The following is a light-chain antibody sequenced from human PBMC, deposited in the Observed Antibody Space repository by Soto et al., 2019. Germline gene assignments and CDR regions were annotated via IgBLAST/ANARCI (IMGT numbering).Light chain of an antibody. Sequence: IVLTQSPGTLSLSPGEGATLSCRAGQSVSSYLAWYQQKPGQGPRLLIYGASSRAPGIPDRFSCSGSGTGLTLTITRLEPEDFGVYYCQQYGSSPPTFGHGTKVEIK. J-gene: IGKJ1*01. CDR2: GAS. CDR1: QSVSSY. CDR3: QQYGSSPPT. V-gene: IGKV3-20*01.